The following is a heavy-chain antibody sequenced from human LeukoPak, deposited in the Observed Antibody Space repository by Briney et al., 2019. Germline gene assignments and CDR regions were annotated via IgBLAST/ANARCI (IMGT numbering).Heavy chain of an antibody. Sequence: GGSLRLSCAASGFTFSSYAMSWVRQAPGKGLEWVSAISGSGGSTYYADSVKGRFTISRDNSKNTLYLQMNSLRAEDTAVYYCARTYFDWLLPDYWGQGTLVTVSS. CDR3: ARTYFDWLLPDY. CDR1: GFTFSSYA. D-gene: IGHD3-9*01. J-gene: IGHJ4*02. V-gene: IGHV3-23*01. CDR2: ISGSGGST.